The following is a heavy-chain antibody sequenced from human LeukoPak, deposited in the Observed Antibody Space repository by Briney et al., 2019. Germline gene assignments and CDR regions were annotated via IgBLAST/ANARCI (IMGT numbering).Heavy chain of an antibody. CDR3: ARRQGCSSTSCPPDY. CDR2: IYPGDSDT. CDR1: GYXFTTYW. J-gene: IGHJ4*02. V-gene: IGHV5-51*01. Sequence: GESLKISFSGSGYXFTTYWIGWVRPMPGKGLEWMGIIYPGDSDTRYTPSFQGQVTFSADKSINTAYLQWSSLKASDTAMYYCARRQGCSSTSCPPDYWGQGTLVTVSP. D-gene: IGHD2-2*01.